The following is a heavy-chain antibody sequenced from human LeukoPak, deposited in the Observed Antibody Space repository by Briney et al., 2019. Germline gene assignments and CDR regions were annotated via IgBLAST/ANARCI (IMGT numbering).Heavy chain of an antibody. V-gene: IGHV4-61*01. J-gene: IGHJ2*01. Sequence: SETLSLTCTVSGGSVSNGNYYWSWIRQPPGKGLEWIGYLYYSGSTNYNPSLKSRVTISIDTSKNQFSLKLSSVTAAETAVYYCARDRVGGYDYAYFDLWGRGTLVTVSS. D-gene: IGHD5-12*01. CDR3: ARDRVGGYDYAYFDL. CDR2: LYYSGST. CDR1: GGSVSNGNYY.